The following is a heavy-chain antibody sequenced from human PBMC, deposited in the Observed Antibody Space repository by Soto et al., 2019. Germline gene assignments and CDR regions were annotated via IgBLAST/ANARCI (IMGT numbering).Heavy chain of an antibody. Sequence: TLSLTGAGSGVSISRGGYSWSWIRQPPGKGLEWIGYIYHSGSTYYNPSLKSRVTISVDRSKNQFSLKLSSVTAADTAVYYCASYIVATIRGGWFDPWGQGTLVTVSS. CDR2: IYHSGST. CDR3: ASYIVATIRGGWFDP. J-gene: IGHJ5*02. D-gene: IGHD5-12*01. V-gene: IGHV4-30-2*01. CDR1: GVSISRGGYS.